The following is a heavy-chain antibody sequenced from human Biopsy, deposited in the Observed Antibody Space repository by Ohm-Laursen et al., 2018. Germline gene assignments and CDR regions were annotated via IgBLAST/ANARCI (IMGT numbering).Heavy chain of an antibody. CDR3: AADINVWNVNY. J-gene: IGHJ4*02. CDR2: MTPTT. D-gene: IGHD1-1*01. Sequence: ASVKVSCKTSGYTFTSYYIHWVRQAPGQGLEWMGAMTPTTTNAQKFQGRLTMTRDTYTSTVYMELRSLRSEDTAVYYCAADINVWNVNYWGQGTQVTVSS. CDR1: GYTFTSYY. V-gene: IGHV1-46*01.